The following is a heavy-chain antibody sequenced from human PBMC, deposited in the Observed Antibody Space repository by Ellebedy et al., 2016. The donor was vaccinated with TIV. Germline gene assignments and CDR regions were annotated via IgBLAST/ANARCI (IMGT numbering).Heavy chain of an antibody. CDR2: IIPIFGTA. V-gene: IGHV1-69*13. J-gene: IGHJ4*02. D-gene: IGHD1-26*01. Sequence: AASVKVSCKASGGTFSTYAINWVRQAPGQGLEWVGGIIPIFGTANYAQKFQGRVTITADESTNTAYMELSSLRSEDTAVYYCAREVGAIDYWGQGTLVTVSS. CDR1: GGTFSTYA. CDR3: AREVGAIDY.